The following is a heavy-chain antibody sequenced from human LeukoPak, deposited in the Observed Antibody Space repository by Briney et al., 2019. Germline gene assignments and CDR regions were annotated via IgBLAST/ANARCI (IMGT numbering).Heavy chain of an antibody. CDR3: ARDPLAYYGSGSPKGGDY. J-gene: IGHJ4*02. Sequence: SVKVSCKASGGTFSSYAISWVRHAPGQGLEWMGRIIPIFGTANYAQKFQGRVTITADKSTSTAYMELSSLRSEDTAVYYCARDPLAYYGSGSPKGGDYWGQGTLVTVSS. V-gene: IGHV1-69*06. D-gene: IGHD3-10*01. CDR1: GGTFSSYA. CDR2: IIPIFGTA.